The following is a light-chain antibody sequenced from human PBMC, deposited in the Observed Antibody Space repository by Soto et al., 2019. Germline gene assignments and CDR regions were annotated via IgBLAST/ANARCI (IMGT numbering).Light chain of an antibody. J-gene: IGKJ4*01. CDR3: LQDDASPFS. CDR1: ETINIY. V-gene: IGKV1-6*01. Sequence: SHMTRWACALSAAVGDTFTITCLASETINIYVNWYQQSPGKDPKLLIFAASSLQSGVPSRFSGSGSGTDLPIKITSLPPEDFHTSFCLQDDASPFSFGGGTKVDI. CDR2: AAS.